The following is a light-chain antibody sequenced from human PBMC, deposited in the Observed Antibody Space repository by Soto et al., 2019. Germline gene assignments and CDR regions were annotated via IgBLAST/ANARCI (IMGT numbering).Light chain of an antibody. V-gene: IGLV1-44*01. CDR3: SAWDNSLNGYV. CDR1: SSNIGSNT. CDR2: TAG. Sequence: QSVLTQPLSASASPGQRVTISCYGGSSNIGSNTVAWYQHLPGTAPPRLIFTAGQRPSGVPGRFSGSKSGTSASLAISGLQSEDEGDYYRSAWDNSLNGYVFGPGTKLTVL. J-gene: IGLJ1*01.